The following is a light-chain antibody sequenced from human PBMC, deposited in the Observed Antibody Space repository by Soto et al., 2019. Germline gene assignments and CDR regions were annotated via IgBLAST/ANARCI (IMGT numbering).Light chain of an antibody. J-gene: IGLJ1*01. Sequence: QSVLTQPASVSGSPGQSITISCSGTSSDVGSYNYVAWYQQFSGKTPKLIIYGVSSRAPGVSSRFSGSKSGNTASLTISGLQAEDEADYYCSSKTSSRTPYVFGTGTKVTVL. CDR3: SSKTSSRTPYV. CDR2: GVS. V-gene: IGLV2-14*01. CDR1: SSDVGSYNY.